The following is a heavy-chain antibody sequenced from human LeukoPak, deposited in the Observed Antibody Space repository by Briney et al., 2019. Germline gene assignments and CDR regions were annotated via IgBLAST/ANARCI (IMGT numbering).Heavy chain of an antibody. Sequence: GASVKVSCKTSGYIFTSYGITWVRQAPGQGLEWMGWISGHDGKTKYAQNFQDRVTMTIDTSTSTAYLELRSLRSDDTAVYYCAGSTHYYDSSGNFDYWGQGTLVTVSS. CDR3: AGSTHYYDSSGNFDY. D-gene: IGHD3-22*01. J-gene: IGHJ4*02. CDR1: GYIFTSYG. V-gene: IGHV1-18*01. CDR2: ISGHDGKT.